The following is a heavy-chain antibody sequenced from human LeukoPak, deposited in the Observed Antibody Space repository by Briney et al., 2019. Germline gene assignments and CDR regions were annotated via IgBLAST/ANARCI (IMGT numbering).Heavy chain of an antibody. CDR1: GFTVSSNY. D-gene: IGHD3-22*01. CDR2: IYSGGST. Sequence: GGSLRLSCAASGFTVSSNYMNWVRQAPGKGLEWVSVIYSGGSTYYADSVKGRFTISRDNSKNTLYLQMNSLRAEDTAVYYCAGTYYYDKGAFDVWGQGTMVTVSS. CDR3: AGTYYYDKGAFDV. J-gene: IGHJ3*01. V-gene: IGHV3-53*01.